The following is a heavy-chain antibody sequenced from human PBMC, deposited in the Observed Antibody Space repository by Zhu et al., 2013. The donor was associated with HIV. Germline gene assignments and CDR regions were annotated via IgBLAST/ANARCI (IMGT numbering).Heavy chain of an antibody. CDR2: ISANHGNT. D-gene: IGHD3-16*01. Sequence: QVQLVQSGAEVKKPGASVKVSCKASGYSFTSYGISWVRQAPGQGLEWLGWISANHGNTSYAQNLQGRLTMTTDTSTSTAYLELRSLRSDDTALYYCARDLGAVGGTIGYGLDVWGQGTSVIVS. CDR3: ARDLGAVGGTIGYGLDV. V-gene: IGHV1-18*01. J-gene: IGHJ6*02. CDR1: GYSFTSYG.